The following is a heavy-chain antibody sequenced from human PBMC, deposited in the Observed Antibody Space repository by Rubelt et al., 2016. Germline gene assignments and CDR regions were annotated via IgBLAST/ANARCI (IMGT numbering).Heavy chain of an antibody. Sequence: QVQLQQWGAGLLKPSETLSLTCAVYGGSFSGYYWSWSRLSPGKGLEWIAEINHRGNTNYNPSLSLKSRVTISVDTSKNQVSLDLRSVTAADTAVYYCARGRNFYGMDVQGQGTTVTVSS. V-gene: IGHV4-34*02. CDR1: GGSFSGYY. CDR3: ARGRNFYGMDV. J-gene: IGHJ6*02. CDR2: INHRGNT.